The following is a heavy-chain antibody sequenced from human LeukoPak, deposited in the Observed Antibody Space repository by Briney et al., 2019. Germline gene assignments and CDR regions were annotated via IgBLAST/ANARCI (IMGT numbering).Heavy chain of an antibody. CDR3: ARGGYAHYYGMDV. D-gene: IGHD5-18*01. J-gene: IGHJ6*02. CDR1: GFTVSTNY. Sequence: PGGSLRLSCAASGFTVSTNYMSWVRQAPGKGLEWVSVIYSGGTTNYADSAKGRFTISRDNSKNTGYLQMNSLRAEDTAVYYCARGGYAHYYGMDVWGQGTTVTVSS. V-gene: IGHV3-53*01. CDR2: IYSGGTT.